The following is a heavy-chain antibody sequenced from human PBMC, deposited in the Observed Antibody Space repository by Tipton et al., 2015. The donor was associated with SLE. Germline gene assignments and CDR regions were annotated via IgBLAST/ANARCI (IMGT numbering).Heavy chain of an antibody. Sequence: LRLSCTVSGGSISSGGYYWSWIRQHPGKGLEWIGYIYYSGSTYYNPSLKSRVTISVDTSKNQFSLKLSSVTAADTAVYYCAHLPPDQGVIGDYWGQGTLVTVSS. V-gene: IGHV4-31*02. CDR1: GGSISSGGYY. CDR2: IYYSGST. D-gene: IGHD3-10*01. CDR3: AHLPPDQGVIGDY. J-gene: IGHJ4*02.